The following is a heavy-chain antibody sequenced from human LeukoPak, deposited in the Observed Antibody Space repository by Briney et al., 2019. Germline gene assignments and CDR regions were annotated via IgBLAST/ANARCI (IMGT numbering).Heavy chain of an antibody. V-gene: IGHV1-2*02. CDR2: INPNSGGT. CDR1: GYTFTSYY. D-gene: IGHD3-22*01. Sequence: ASVKVSCKASGYTFTSYYMHWVRQAPGQGLGWMGWINPNSGGTNYAQKFQGRVTMTRDTSISTAYMELSRLRSDDTAVYYCARGRYYYDSSGYRGGLDYWGQGTLVTVSS. J-gene: IGHJ4*02. CDR3: ARGRYYYDSSGYRGGLDY.